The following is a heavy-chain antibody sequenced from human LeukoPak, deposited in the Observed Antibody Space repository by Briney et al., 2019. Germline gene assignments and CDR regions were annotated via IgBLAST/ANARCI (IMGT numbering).Heavy chain of an antibody. CDR1: GFTFSSYA. V-gene: IGHV3-30-3*01. Sequence: QVQLVESGGGVVQPGRSLRLSCAASGFTFSSYAMHWVRQAPGKGLEWVAVISYDGSNKYYADSVKGRFTISRDNSKNTLYLQMNSLRAEDTAVYYCANSKQWLVRYYFDYRGQGTLVTVSS. CDR2: ISYDGSNK. J-gene: IGHJ4*02. D-gene: IGHD6-19*01. CDR3: ANSKQWLVRYYFDY.